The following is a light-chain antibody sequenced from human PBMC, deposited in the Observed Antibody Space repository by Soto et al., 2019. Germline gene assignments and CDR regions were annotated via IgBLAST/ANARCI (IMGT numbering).Light chain of an antibody. J-gene: IGKJ4*01. Sequence: DIQMTQSPSSLSASIGDRVTITCRPSQSIRNYLNWYQQKPGKAPKLLIYAASNLQSGVPSGFSGSGSGTDFTLTISSLQPEDFATYYCQQSYSTLTFGGGTKLEV. CDR1: QSIRNY. CDR2: AAS. V-gene: IGKV1-39*01. CDR3: QQSYSTLT.